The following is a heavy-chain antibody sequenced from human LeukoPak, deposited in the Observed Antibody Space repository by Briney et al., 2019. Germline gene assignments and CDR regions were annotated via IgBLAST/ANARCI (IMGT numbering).Heavy chain of an antibody. CDR2: IGASGADT. D-gene: IGHD3-22*01. J-gene: IGHJ3*01. CDR3: ARRPRDTSGYYLGAFEA. V-gene: IGHV3-23*01. CDR1: GFTFSSYA. Sequence: GGSLRLSCEASGFTFSSYAMTWVRQAPERGLEWVSAIGASGADTYYADSVKGRFTIPRDNAKNTLYLHMTSLGAEDTAVYFCARRPRDTSGYYLGAFEAWGQGTTVTVSS.